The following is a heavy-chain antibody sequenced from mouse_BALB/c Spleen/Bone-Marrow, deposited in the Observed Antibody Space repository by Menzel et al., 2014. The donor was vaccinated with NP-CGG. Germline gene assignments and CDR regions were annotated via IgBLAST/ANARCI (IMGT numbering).Heavy chain of an antibody. J-gene: IGHJ4*01. CDR2: INPSTGYT. CDR1: GYTFTSYW. V-gene: IGHV1-7*01. D-gene: IGHD1-1*01. CDR3: GRQITTVDYAMDY. Sequence: VQLAESGAELAKPGASVKMSCKASGYTFTSYWMHWVKQRPGQGLEWIGYINPSTGYTEYNQKFKDKATLTAEKSSSTAYLQQSSLTSRDSAVYYCGRQITTVDYAMDYWGQGTSVTVSS.